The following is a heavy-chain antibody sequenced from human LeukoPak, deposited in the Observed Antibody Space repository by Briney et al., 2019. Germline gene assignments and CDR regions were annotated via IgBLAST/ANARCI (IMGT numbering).Heavy chain of an antibody. CDR1: GYTFTGYY. J-gene: IGHJ4*02. CDR3: ARAARYQPPYYFDY. Sequence: ASVKVSCKASGYTFTGYYMHWVRQAPGQGLEWMGWINPSSGGANYAQKFQGRVTMTRDTSISTAYMELSRLRSDDTAVYYCARAARYQPPYYFDYWGQGTLVTVSS. V-gene: IGHV1-2*02. CDR2: INPSSGGA. D-gene: IGHD2-2*01.